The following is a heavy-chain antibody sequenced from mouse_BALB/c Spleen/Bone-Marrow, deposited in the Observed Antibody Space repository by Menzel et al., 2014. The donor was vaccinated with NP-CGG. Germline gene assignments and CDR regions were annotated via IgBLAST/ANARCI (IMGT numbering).Heavy chain of an antibody. J-gene: IGHJ4*01. D-gene: IGHD2-10*02. Sequence: VKLVESGPGLVAPSQSLSITCTVSGFSLTNYGVHWVRQPPGKGLEWLVVIWSDGNTTYNSALKSRLSISKDNSKSQVFLKMNSLQTDDTAIYYCARNPYGNYAMDYWGQGTSVTVSS. CDR2: IWSDGNT. CDR3: ARNPYGNYAMDY. V-gene: IGHV2-6*02. CDR1: GFSLTNYG.